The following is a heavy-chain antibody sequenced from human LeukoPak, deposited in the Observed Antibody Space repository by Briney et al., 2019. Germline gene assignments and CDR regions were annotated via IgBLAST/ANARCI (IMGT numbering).Heavy chain of an antibody. CDR1: GYTFTGYY. J-gene: IGHJ6*03. Sequence: ASVKVSCKASGYTFTGYYMHWVRQAPGQGLEWMGWINPNSGGTNYAQKFQGRVTMTRDTSISTAYMELSRLRSDDTAVYYCARGVGATRHDYYYYMDVWGKGTTVTVSS. CDR3: ARGVGATRHDYYYYMDV. V-gene: IGHV1-2*02. CDR2: INPNSGGT. D-gene: IGHD1-26*01.